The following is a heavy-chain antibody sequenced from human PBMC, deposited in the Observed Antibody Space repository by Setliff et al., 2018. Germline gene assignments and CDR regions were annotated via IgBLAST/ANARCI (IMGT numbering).Heavy chain of an antibody. Sequence: SETLSLTCTVSGDSINSGDYYWHWIRQQPGKGPEWIGYIFHSGDTLYNPSLKSRLVISIDTSKNHFSLSLTSVTATDTAFYYCGRRPRVTPRTIDVWGQGAQVTVSS. D-gene: IGHD2-21*02. J-gene: IGHJ4*02. CDR1: GDSINSGDYY. CDR3: GRRPRVTPRTIDV. V-gene: IGHV4-31*03. CDR2: IFHSGDT.